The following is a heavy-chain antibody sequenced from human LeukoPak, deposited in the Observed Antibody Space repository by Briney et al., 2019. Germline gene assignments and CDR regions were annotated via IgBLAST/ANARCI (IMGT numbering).Heavy chain of an antibody. CDR3: ARGREGNYYGSGSYSFDY. D-gene: IGHD3-10*01. Sequence: SETLSLTCAVYGGSFSGYYWSWIRQPPGKGLEWIGEINHSGSTNYNPSLKSRVTISVDTSQNQFSLKLSSVTAADTAVYYCARGREGNYYGSGSYSFDYWGQGTLVTVSS. CDR2: INHSGST. J-gene: IGHJ4*02. CDR1: GGSFSGYY. V-gene: IGHV4-34*01.